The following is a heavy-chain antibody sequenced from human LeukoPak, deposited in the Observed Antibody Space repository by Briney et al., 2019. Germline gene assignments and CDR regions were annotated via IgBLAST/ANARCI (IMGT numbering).Heavy chain of an antibody. CDR2: IKQDGSEK. J-gene: IGHJ6*02. CDR3: ARDGRGISAAGSQYGMDV. CDR1: GFTFSIYW. D-gene: IGHD6-13*01. V-gene: IGHV3-7*01. Sequence: GGSLRLSCAASGFTFSIYWMSWVRQAPGKGLEWVANIKQDGSEKYYVDSVKGRFTMSRDNAKNSLYLQMNSLRAEDTAVFYCARDGRGISAAGSQYGMDVWGQGTTVTVSS.